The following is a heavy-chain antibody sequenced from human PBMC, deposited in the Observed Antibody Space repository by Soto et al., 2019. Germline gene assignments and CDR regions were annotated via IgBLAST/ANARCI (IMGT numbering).Heavy chain of an antibody. J-gene: IGHJ4*02. CDR3: TTDLSDSSGYYYDWVGY. CDR2: IKSKTDGRTT. CDR1: GFTFSNAW. V-gene: IGHV3-15*07. Sequence: EVQLVESGGGLVKPGGSLRLSCAASGFTFSNAWMNWVRQAPGKGLEWVGRIKSKTDGRTTDYAAPVKGRFTISRDDSKNTLYLQMNSLKTEDTAVYYCTTDLSDSSGYYYDWVGYWGQGTLVTVSS. D-gene: IGHD3-22*01.